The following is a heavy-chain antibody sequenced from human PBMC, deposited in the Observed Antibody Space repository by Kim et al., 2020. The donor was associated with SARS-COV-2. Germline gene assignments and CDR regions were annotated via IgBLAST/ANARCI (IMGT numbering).Heavy chain of an antibody. J-gene: IGHJ4*02. Sequence: RYRPSFRGQVTISADKSTTTAYLQWSSLKASDTAMYYCARSAGPYDYYFDYWGQGTLVTVSS. D-gene: IGHD3-16*01. V-gene: IGHV5-51*01. CDR3: ARSAGPYDYYFDY.